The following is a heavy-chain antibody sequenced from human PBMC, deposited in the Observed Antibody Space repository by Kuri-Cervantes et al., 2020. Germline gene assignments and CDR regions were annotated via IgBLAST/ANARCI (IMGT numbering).Heavy chain of an antibody. CDR2: ISAYNGDT. J-gene: IGHJ3*02. V-gene: IGHV1-18*01. D-gene: IGHD6-19*01. CDR1: GYTFTSYG. CDR3: AGYTSGWFGLAFDI. Sequence: ASVKVSCKASGYTFTSYGISWVRQAPGQGLEWMGWISAYNGDTNYAQKLQGRVTMTTDTSTSTAYMELRSLRSDDTAVYYCAGYTSGWFGLAFDIWGQGTMVTVSS.